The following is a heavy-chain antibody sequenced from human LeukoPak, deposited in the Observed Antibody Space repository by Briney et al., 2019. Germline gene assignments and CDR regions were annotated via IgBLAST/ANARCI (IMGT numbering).Heavy chain of an antibody. CDR3: ARRTGAGGAFDI. CDR2: MNPNSGNT. CDR1: GYTFTSYD. V-gene: IGHV1-8*03. D-gene: IGHD7-27*01. J-gene: IGHJ3*02. Sequence: ASVKVSCKASGYTFTSYDINWVRQATGQGLEWMGWMNPNSGNTGYAQKFQGRVTITRNSSISTAYMELSSLRSEDTAVYYCARRTGAGGAFDIWGEGTMVTVSS.